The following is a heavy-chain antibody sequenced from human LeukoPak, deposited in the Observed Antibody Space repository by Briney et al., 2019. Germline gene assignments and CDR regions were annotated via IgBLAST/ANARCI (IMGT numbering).Heavy chain of an antibody. CDR2: FDPEDGET. CDR1: GYTLTELS. V-gene: IGHV1-24*01. CDR3: ATANRGALWFGELLPLSFDY. D-gene: IGHD3-10*01. Sequence: ASVKVSCKVSGYTLTELSMHWVRQAPGKGLEWMGGFDPEDGETIYAQKFQGRVTMTEDTSTDTAYMELSSLRSEDTAVYYCATANRGALWFGELLPLSFDYWGQGTLVTVSS. J-gene: IGHJ4*02.